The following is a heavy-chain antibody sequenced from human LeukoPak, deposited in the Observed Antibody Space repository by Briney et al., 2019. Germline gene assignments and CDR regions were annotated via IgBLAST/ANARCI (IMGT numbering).Heavy chain of an antibody. D-gene: IGHD1-26*01. V-gene: IGHV3-21*01. J-gene: IGHJ6*03. CDR3: ARDPYSGNYGAYYYYYMDV. Sequence: GSLRLSCAASGFTFSSYSMNWVRQAPGKGLEWVSSISSSSSYIYYADSVKGRFTISRDNAKSSLYLQMDSLRAEDTAVYYCARDPYSGNYGAYYYYYMDVWGKGTTVTISS. CDR1: GFTFSSYS. CDR2: ISSSSSYI.